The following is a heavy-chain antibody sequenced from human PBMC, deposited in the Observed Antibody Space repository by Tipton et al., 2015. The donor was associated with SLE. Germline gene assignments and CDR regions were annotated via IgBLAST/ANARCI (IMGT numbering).Heavy chain of an antibody. V-gene: IGHV1-8*03. Sequence: QSGPEVKKPGASVKVSCKASGYTFTSYDISWVRQAAGQGLEWMGCMNPNSGNTAYALKFHGRVTITRNTSISTAYMELSSLRSEDTAVYFCAKEGAWYYGPGGTDYWGQGTLVTVSS. CDR2: MNPNSGNT. CDR3: AKEGAWYYGPGGTDY. J-gene: IGHJ4*02. D-gene: IGHD3-10*01. CDR1: GYTFTSYD.